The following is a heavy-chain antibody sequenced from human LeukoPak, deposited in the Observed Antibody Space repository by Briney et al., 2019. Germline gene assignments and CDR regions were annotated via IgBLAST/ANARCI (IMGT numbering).Heavy chain of an antibody. D-gene: IGHD3-22*01. CDR2: IRQDGSEK. CDR3: ARNSYDNSGDYDIVDAFDI. J-gene: IGHJ3*02. V-gene: IGHV3-7*01. Sequence: GGSLRLSCAASGFTFSSEWMSWVRQAPGKGLEGGANIRQDGSEKYYVDSGKGRFTISRDNAKNSLYLQMNSLRAEDTAVYYCARNSYDNSGDYDIVDAFDIWGQGTMVTVSS. CDR1: GFTFSSEW.